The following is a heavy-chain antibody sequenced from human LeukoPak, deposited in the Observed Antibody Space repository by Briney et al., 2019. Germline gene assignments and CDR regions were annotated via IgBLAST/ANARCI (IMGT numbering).Heavy chain of an antibody. CDR1: GFTFSSYG. J-gene: IGHJ4*02. Sequence: GGSLRLSCAASGFTFSSYGMHWVRQAPGKGLEWVAVISYDGSNKYYADSVKGRFTISRDNSKNTLYLQMNSLRAEDTAVYYCANLVSAAGPRDFDYWGQGTLVTVSS. CDR3: ANLVSAAGPRDFDY. CDR2: ISYDGSNK. V-gene: IGHV3-30*18. D-gene: IGHD6-13*01.